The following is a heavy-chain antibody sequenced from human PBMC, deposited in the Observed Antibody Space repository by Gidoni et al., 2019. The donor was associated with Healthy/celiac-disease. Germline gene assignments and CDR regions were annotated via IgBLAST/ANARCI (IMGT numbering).Heavy chain of an antibody. CDR2: IIPIFGTA. J-gene: IGHJ4*02. CDR1: GGTFRSYA. CDR3: ARGDYYGSGSYFSPFDY. D-gene: IGHD3-10*01. Sequence: QVQLVQSGAEVKKPGSSVKVSCKDSGGTFRSYAISWVRQAPGQGLEWMGGIIPIFGTANYAQKFQGRVTITADESTSTAYMELSSLRSEDTAVYYCARGDYYGSGSYFSPFDYWGQGTLVTVSS. V-gene: IGHV1-69*01.